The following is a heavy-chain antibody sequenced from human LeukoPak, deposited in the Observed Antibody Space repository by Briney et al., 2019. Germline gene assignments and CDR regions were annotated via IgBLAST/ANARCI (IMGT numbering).Heavy chain of an antibody. CDR1: GFTVSSNY. Sequence: GGSLRLSCAVSGFTVSSNYMSWVRQAPGKGLEWVSAIFSGGSTYYADSVKGRFTISRDNSMNTLYLQMNSLRAEDTAVYYCARDMYVGYYYGSGSPFYGLDVWGQGTTVTVSS. CDR3: ARDMYVGYYYGSGSPFYGLDV. J-gene: IGHJ6*02. V-gene: IGHV3-53*01. CDR2: IFSGGST. D-gene: IGHD3-10*01.